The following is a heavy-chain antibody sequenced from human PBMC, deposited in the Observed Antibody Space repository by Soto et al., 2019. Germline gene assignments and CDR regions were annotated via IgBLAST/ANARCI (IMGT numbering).Heavy chain of an antibody. D-gene: IGHD5-18*01. Sequence: SETLSLTCAVYGGSFSGYYWSWIRQPPGKGLEWIGEINHSGSTNYNPSLKSRVTISVDTSKNQFSLKLSSVTAADTAVYYCARVRSGTAVVRRTNYYYYMDVWGKGTTVTVSS. CDR3: ARVRSGTAVVRRTNYYYYMDV. J-gene: IGHJ6*03. CDR2: INHSGST. CDR1: GGSFSGYY. V-gene: IGHV4-34*01.